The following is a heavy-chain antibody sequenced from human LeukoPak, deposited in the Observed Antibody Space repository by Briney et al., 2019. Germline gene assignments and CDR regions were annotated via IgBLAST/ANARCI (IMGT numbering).Heavy chain of an antibody. CDR2: MNPNSGDT. J-gene: IGHJ4*02. CDR1: GYTFTSYD. V-gene: IGHV1-8*01. CDR3: ARGGWLVLRYFDY. Sequence: ASVKVSCKASGYTFTSYDINWVRQASGQGLEWMGWMNPNSGDTGYAQKFQGRITMTRNTSISTAYMELSSLRSEDTAVYYCARGGWLVLRYFDYWGQGTLVTVSS. D-gene: IGHD3-9*01.